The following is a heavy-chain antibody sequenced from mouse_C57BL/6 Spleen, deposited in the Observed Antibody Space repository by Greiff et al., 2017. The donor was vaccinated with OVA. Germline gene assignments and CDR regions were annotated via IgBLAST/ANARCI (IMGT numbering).Heavy chain of an antibody. CDR3: ARGPVVANYFDY. D-gene: IGHD1-1*01. CDR2: ISYDGSN. CDR1: GYSITSGYF. Sequence: EVKLVESGPGLVKPSQSLSLTCSVTGYSITSGYFWYWIRQLPGNKLEWMGYISYDGSNNYNPSLKNRISITRDTSKNQFFLKLNSVTTEDTATDYCARGPVVANYFDYWGQGTTLTVSS. V-gene: IGHV3-6*01. J-gene: IGHJ2*01.